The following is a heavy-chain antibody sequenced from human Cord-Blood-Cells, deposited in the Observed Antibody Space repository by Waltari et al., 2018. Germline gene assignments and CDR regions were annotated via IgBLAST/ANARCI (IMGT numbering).Heavy chain of an antibody. CDR3: ARRSIAAAYYGMDV. CDR2: IYPVDSDT. CDR1: GYSFTSYW. J-gene: IGHJ6*02. Sequence: EVQLVQSGAEVKKPGESLKISCKGSGYSFTSYWIGWVRQMPGKGLGWMGIIYPVDSDTRYRPSVQGQGTISADKYISTAYLQWSSLKASDTAMYYCARRSIAAAYYGMDVWGQGTTVTVSS. V-gene: IGHV5-51*01. D-gene: IGHD6-13*01.